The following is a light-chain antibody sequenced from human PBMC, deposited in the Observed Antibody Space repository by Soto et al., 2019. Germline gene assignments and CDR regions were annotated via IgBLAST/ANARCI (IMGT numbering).Light chain of an antibody. CDR1: PGISYG. CDR2: AAS. Sequence: AIQVTQSPSSLSASVGDRVTIPCRALPGISYGLGWYQQEPGYAPKLLLYAASRVQSGVPSRFSGSGSGTDVTLTLSSLQPEDCATDYRLQGYDDPHTVGGGTKVEIK. CDR3: LQGYDDPHT. J-gene: IGKJ4*01. V-gene: IGKV1-6*01.